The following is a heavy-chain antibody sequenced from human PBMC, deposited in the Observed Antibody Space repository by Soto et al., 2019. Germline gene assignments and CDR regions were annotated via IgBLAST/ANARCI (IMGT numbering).Heavy chain of an antibody. CDR2: ISYDGSNK. CDR3: AKEGQYGVLAGYYYY. J-gene: IGHJ4*02. CDR1: GFTFSSYA. Sequence: QVQLVESGGGVVQPGRSLRLSCAASGFTFSSYAMHWVRQAPGKGLEWVAVISYDGSNKYYADSVKGRFTISRDNPKNTLYLHMNSLRAEDTAVYYCAKEGQYGVLAGYYYYWGQGSLVTVSS. V-gene: IGHV3-30-3*01. D-gene: IGHD3-9*01.